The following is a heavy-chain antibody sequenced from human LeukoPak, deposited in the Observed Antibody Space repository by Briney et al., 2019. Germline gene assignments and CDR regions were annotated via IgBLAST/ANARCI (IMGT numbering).Heavy chain of an antibody. CDR2: MNPNSGYT. CDR1: GYTFTTYD. Sequence: ASVKVSCKASGYTFTTYDINWVRQATGQGLEWMGWMNPNSGYTGYAQKFQGRVTVTRDASISTAYMELSSLRSEDTAVYYCARVAGSIDYWGQGTLVTVSS. CDR3: ARVAGSIDY. V-gene: IGHV1-8*03. J-gene: IGHJ4*02. D-gene: IGHD6-19*01.